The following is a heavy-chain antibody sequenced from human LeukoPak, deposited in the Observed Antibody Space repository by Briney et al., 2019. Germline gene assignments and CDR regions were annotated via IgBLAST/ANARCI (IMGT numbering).Heavy chain of an antibody. J-gene: IGHJ5*02. CDR2: ISWDSGSI. Sequence: GRSLRLSCAASGFTFDDYAMHWVRHAPGKGLEWVSGISWDSGSIAYADSVKGRFTISRDNAKNSLYLQMNSLRAEDTALSYCAEGQLDDNWFDPCGQGTLVTVSS. D-gene: IGHD5-18*01. V-gene: IGHV3-9*01. CDR1: GFTFDDYA. CDR3: AEGQLDDNWFDP.